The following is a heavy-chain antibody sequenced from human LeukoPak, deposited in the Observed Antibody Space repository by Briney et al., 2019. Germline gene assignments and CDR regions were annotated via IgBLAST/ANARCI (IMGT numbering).Heavy chain of an antibody. D-gene: IGHD3-10*01. Sequence: GGSLRLSCAASGFTFSSYWMSWVRQAPGKGLEWVANMNQDGSHKHYVDSVKGRFTISRDNAKNSLYLQMNSLRAEDTVVYYCPRDGFRAIDAFDAWGQGTMVTVSS. J-gene: IGHJ3*01. CDR2: MNQDGSHK. CDR1: GFTFSSYW. V-gene: IGHV3-7*01. CDR3: PRDGFRAIDAFDA.